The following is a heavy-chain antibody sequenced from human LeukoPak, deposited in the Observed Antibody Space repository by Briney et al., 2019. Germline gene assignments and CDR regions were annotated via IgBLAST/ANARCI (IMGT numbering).Heavy chain of an antibody. J-gene: IGHJ4*02. CDR1: GFTVSSNY. D-gene: IGHD4-11*01. CDR3: AKGGSSYSEMDY. Sequence: QAGGSLRLSCAASGFTVSSNYMSWVRQAPGKGLEWVSVIYSGGSTYYADSVKGRFTISRDNSKNTLYLQMNSLRADDTAVYYCAKGGSSYSEMDYWGQGTLVTVSP. CDR2: IYSGGST. V-gene: IGHV3-66*01.